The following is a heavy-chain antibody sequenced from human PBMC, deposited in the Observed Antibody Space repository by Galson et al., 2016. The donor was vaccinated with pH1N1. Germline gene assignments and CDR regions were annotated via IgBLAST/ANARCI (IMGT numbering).Heavy chain of an antibody. CDR2: IYYSGIT. CDR1: GESVNTGNY. Sequence: SETLSLTCSVSGESVNTGNYWGWIQQTPGKGLQWIANIYYSGITYYDASLKSRVTISVDTSKNQFSLKLNSVIAADTAVYYCARLWYGEYIDYWGQGTRVTVSS. D-gene: IGHD3-10*01. CDR3: ARLWYGEYIDY. V-gene: IGHV4-39*01. J-gene: IGHJ4*02.